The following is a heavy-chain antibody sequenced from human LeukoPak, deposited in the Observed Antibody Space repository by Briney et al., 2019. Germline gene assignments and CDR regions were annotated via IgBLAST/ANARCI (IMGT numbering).Heavy chain of an antibody. CDR3: ARGTYYDSSGYYSTSSYYFDY. CDR1: GGTFSSYA. Sequence: GASVKVSCKASGGTFSSYAISWVRQAPGQGLEWMGGNIPIFGTANYAQKFQGRVTITADESTSTAYMELSSLRSEDTAVYYCARGTYYDSSGYYSTSSYYFDYWGQGTLVTVSS. CDR2: NIPIFGTA. V-gene: IGHV1-69*13. J-gene: IGHJ4*02. D-gene: IGHD3-22*01.